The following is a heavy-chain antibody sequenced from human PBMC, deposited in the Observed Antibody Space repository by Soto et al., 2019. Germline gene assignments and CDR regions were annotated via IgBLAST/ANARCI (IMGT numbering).Heavy chain of an antibody. D-gene: IGHD3-10*01. CDR3: ARGSKGTYGMDV. J-gene: IGHJ6*02. CDR2: IGSAGDS. V-gene: IGHV3-13*01. Sequence: GGSMRLACAASGYTLRSYDMHWVRQVTGKGLEWVSVIGSAGDSNYAPSVKGRFTISRENAKNSLYLQMNSLRAGDTAVYYCARGSKGTYGMDVWGQGTTVTVS. CDR1: GYTLRSYD.